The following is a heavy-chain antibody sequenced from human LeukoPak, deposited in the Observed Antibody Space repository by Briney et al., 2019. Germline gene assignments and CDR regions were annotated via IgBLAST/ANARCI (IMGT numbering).Heavy chain of an antibody. V-gene: IGHV1-69*02. CDR2: IIPILGIA. D-gene: IGHD1-26*01. CDR3: ATSPRGGYYYYYMDV. J-gene: IGHJ6*03. CDR1: GGTSSSYT. Sequence: RASVKVSCKASGGTSSSYTISWVRQAPGQGLEWMGRIIPILGIANYAQKFQGRVTITADKSTSTAYMELSSLRSEDTAVYYCATSPRGGYYYYYMDVWGKGTTVTVSS.